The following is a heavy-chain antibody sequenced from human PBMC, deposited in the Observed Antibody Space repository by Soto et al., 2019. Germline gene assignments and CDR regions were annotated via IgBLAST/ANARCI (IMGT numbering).Heavy chain of an antibody. J-gene: IGHJ6*02. D-gene: IGHD3-10*01. V-gene: IGHV3-21*01. CDR3: ARDSMVRGVIIGMDV. CDR2: ISSSSSYI. Sequence: PGGSLRLSCAASGFTFSSYSMNWVRQAPGKGLEWVSSISSSSSYIYYADSVKGRFTISRDNAKNSLYLQMNSLRAEDTAVYYCARDSMVRGVIIGMDVWGQGTTVTVSS. CDR1: GFTFSSYS.